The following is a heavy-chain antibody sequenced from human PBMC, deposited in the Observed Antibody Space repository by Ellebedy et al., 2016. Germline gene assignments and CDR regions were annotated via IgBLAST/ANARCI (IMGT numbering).Heavy chain of an antibody. CDR1: GFTFSSYA. V-gene: IGHV3-23*01. D-gene: IGHD1-14*01. CDR2: VSGSGSST. Sequence: GESLKISXAASGFTFSSYAMSWVRQAPGKGLEWVSGVSGSGSSTYYADAVKGRFTVSRDNSKNTLYLQMNSLRVEDTAVYYCARSPGSYGRNFDYWGQGTLVTGSS. J-gene: IGHJ4*02. CDR3: ARSPGSYGRNFDY.